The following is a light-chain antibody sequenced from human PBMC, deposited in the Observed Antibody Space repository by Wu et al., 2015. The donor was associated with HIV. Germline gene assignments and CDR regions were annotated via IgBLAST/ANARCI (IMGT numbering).Light chain of an antibody. V-gene: IGKV1-NL1*01. CDR3: QQYYSTPQVS. CDR1: QGISNS. CDR2: AAS. Sequence: DIQMTQSPSSLSASEGDRVTITCRASQGISNSLAWYQQKPGKAPKLLLYAASRLQSGVPFRFIGSGSGTDYTLTIISLQPEDFATYYCQQYYSTPQVSFGQGPRWRSN. J-gene: IGKJ2*03.